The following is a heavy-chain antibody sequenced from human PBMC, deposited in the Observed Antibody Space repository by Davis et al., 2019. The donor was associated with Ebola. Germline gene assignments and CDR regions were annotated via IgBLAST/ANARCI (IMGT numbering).Heavy chain of an antibody. J-gene: IGHJ6*02. CDR1: GFIFEDYA. CDR2: ISWDGGET. CDR3: VKENHLGGNFYYYYGMDV. Sequence: GGSLRLSCAASGFIFEDYAMHWVRQSQGKGLEWVSLISWDGGETHYADSVKGRFTIFRDNSKNSLYLQMNNLRAEDAALYYCVKENHLGGNFYYYYGMDVWGQGTTVTVS. V-gene: IGHV3-43D*03. D-gene: IGHD2/OR15-2a*01.